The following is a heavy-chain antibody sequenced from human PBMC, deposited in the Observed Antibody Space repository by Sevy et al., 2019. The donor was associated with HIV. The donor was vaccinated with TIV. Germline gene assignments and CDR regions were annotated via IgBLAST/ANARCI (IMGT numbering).Heavy chain of an antibody. CDR3: TTDPIILLLVTDGVAV. CDR1: GFTFSNAW. D-gene: IGHD2-8*02. V-gene: IGHV3-15*01. J-gene: IGHJ6*02. Sequence: GGSLRLSCVASGFTFSNAWMNWVRQAPGKGLEWVGRIQSTTDGGTIDYAAPMKGRFTISRDDSKNMLYLQMNSLKTVDTGVYYCTTDPIILLLVTDGVAVWGQGTTVTVSS. CDR2: IQSTTDGGTI.